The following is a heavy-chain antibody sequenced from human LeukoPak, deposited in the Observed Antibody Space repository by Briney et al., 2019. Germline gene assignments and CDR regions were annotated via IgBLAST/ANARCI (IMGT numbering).Heavy chain of an antibody. J-gene: IGHJ4*02. CDR2: IFYNGDT. CDR1: GDSFSSNSYY. CDR3: ARGVYSSSRLHFDY. Sequence: SETLSLTCSVSGDSFSSNSYYWAWIRQPPGKGLEWIGNIFYNGDTYYNPSLKSRVTISVDTSKNQFSLKLTSVTAADTAIFYCARGVYSSSRLHFDYWDQGTLVTVSS. D-gene: IGHD6-13*01. V-gene: IGHV4-39*02.